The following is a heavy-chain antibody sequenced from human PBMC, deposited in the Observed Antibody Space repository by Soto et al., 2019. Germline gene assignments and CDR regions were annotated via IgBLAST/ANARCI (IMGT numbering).Heavy chain of an antibody. J-gene: IGHJ6*03. Sequence: GASVKVSCKASGYTFTSYHIAWVRQAPGQGLEWMGWMNPNSGNTGYAQKFQGRVTMTRNTSITTAYMELSSLRSEDTAVYYCARGISSYYYYYMDVWGKGTTVTVSS. CDR2: MNPNSGNT. CDR3: ARGISSYYYYYMDV. CDR1: GYTFTSYH. V-gene: IGHV1-8*02.